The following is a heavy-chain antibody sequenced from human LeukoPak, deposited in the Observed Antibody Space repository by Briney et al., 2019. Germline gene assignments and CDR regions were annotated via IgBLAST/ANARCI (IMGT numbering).Heavy chain of an antibody. CDR1: GFTFSSYA. J-gene: IGHJ6*03. D-gene: IGHD2/OR15-2a*01. CDR3: ASTTLDRTYYYYYMDV. Sequence: GGSLRLSCAASGFTFSSYAMSWVRQAPGKGLEWVSAISGSGGSTYYADSVKGRFTISRDNSKNTLYLQMNSLRAEDTAVYYCASTTLDRTYYYYYMDVWGKGTTVTVSS. V-gene: IGHV3-23*01. CDR2: ISGSGGST.